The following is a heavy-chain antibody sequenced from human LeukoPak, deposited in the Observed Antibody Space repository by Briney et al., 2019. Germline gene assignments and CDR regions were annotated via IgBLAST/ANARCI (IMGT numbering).Heavy chain of an antibody. CDR3: ARVGSYDFWSGYWIRYYFDY. D-gene: IGHD3-3*01. CDR2: INHSGST. J-gene: IGHJ4*02. CDR1: GGSFSGYY. V-gene: IGHV4-34*01. Sequence: SETLSLTCAVYGGSFSGYYWSWIRQPPGKGLEWIGEINHSGSTNYNPSLKSRVTISVDTSKNQFSLKLSSVTAADTAVYYCARVGSYDFWSGYWIRYYFDYWGQGTLVTVSS.